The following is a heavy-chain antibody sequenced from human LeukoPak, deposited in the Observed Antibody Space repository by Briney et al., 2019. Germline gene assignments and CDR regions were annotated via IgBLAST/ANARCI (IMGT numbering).Heavy chain of an antibody. CDR3: ASCDVTGDIDY. CDR2: IYTSGST. D-gene: IGHD7-27*01. V-gene: IGHV4-4*09. CDR1: GGSISSYY. Sequence: SETLSLTCTVSGGSISSYYWSWVRQPPGKGLEWIGYIYTSGSTNYNPSLKSRVTMSVDTSKNQFSLKLSSVTAADTAVYYCASCDVTGDIDYWGQGTLVTVSS. J-gene: IGHJ4*02.